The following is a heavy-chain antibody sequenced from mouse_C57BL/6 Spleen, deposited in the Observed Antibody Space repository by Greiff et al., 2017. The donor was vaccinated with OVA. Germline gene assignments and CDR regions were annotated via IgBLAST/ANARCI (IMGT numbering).Heavy chain of an antibody. D-gene: IGHD2-10*01. CDR2: IYPGSGST. V-gene: IGHV1-55*01. J-gene: IGHJ4*01. Sequence: QVQLKQPGAELVKPGASVKMSCKASGYTFTSYWITWVKQRPGQGLEWIGDIYPGSGSTNYNEKFKSKATLTVDTSSSTAYMQLSSLTSEDSAVYYCARGRGLPLAMDYWGQGTSVTVSS. CDR3: ARGRGLPLAMDY. CDR1: GYTFTSYW.